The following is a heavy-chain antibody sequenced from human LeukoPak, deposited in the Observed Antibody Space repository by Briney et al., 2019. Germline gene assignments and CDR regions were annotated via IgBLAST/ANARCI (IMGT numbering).Heavy chain of an antibody. CDR3: ARERTLSGGFFDY. J-gene: IGHJ4*02. CDR2: INISGST. V-gene: IGHV4-4*07. CDR1: GGSISSYY. D-gene: IGHD1-26*01. Sequence: SETLSLACTVSGGSISSYYWSWIRQPAGKGLEWIGRINISGSTNYNPSLKSRVTISLDTSKNQFSVRLSSVTAADTAVYYCARERTLSGGFFDYWGQGTLVTVSS.